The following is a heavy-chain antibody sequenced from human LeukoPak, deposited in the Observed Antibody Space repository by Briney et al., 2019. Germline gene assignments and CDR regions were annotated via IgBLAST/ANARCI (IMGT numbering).Heavy chain of an antibody. CDR1: GYSFSGFV. J-gene: IGHJ4*02. CDR3: ARGGLRLVHGY. CDR2: INTGNDET. Sequence: ASVKVSCKASGYSFSGFVMHWVRQAPGQSLEGMGWINTGNDETKYSQEFQGRVTMTRDTSASIVYMELSSLRSEDTAVYYCARGGLRLVHGYWGQGTLVIVSS. V-gene: IGHV1-3*04. D-gene: IGHD2-8*02.